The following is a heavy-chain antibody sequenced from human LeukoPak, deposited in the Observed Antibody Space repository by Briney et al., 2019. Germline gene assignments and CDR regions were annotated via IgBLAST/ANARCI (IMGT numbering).Heavy chain of an antibody. CDR2: ISGGGGST. J-gene: IGHJ4*02. Sequence: GGSLRLSCAASGFTFSSYEMNWVRQAPGKGLEWVSSISGGGGSTYYADSVKGRFTISRDNSKNALYLQMNSLRAEDTAIYYCAKESSLLRGPTVIYYFDFWGQGTLVTVSS. D-gene: IGHD3-10*01. CDR1: GFTFSSYE. CDR3: AKESSLLRGPTVIYYFDF. V-gene: IGHV3-23*01.